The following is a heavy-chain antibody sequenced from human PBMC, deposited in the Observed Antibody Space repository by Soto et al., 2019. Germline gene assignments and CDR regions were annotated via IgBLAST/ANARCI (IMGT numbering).Heavy chain of an antibody. CDR1: GGTFSSYP. CDR3: AREGSGYDSSDTWLDP. D-gene: IGHD5-12*01. CDR2: IIPIFGTA. V-gene: IGHV1-69*13. J-gene: IGHJ5*02. Sequence: SVPVSCKSSGGTFSSYPISWVRQAPGQGLEWMGGIIPIFGTANYPQKFQGRVTITADESTSTAYMELSSLRSEDTAVYYCAREGSGYDSSDTWLDPWGQGTLVTVSS.